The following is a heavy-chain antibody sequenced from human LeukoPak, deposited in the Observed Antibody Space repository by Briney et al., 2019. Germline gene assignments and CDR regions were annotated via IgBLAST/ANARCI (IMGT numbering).Heavy chain of an antibody. V-gene: IGHV4-4*02. CDR3: ARGIVVVVAATRTPSWFDP. J-gene: IGHJ5*02. CDR1: GGSISSSNW. D-gene: IGHD2-15*01. CDR2: IYHSGST. Sequence: PSETLSLTCAVSGGSISSSNWWSWVCQPPGKGLEWIGEIYHSGSTNYNPSLKSRVTISVDKSKNQFSLKLSSVTAADTAVYYCARGIVVVVAATRTPSWFDPWGQGTLVTVSS.